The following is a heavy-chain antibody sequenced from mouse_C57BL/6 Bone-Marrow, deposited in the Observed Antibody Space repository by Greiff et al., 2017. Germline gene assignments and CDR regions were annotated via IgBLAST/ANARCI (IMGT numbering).Heavy chain of an antibody. J-gene: IGHJ4*01. V-gene: IGHV1-59*01. CDR3: ARLLSRAMDY. CDR2: IDPSDSYT. D-gene: IGHD2-1*01. CDR1: GYTFTSYW. Sequence: QVQLQQPGAELVRPGTSVKLSCKASGYTFTSYWMHWVKQRPGQGLEWIGVIDPSDSYTNYNQKFKGKATLTVDTSSSTAYMQLSSLTSEDSAVYYCARLLSRAMDYWGQENSDTVSS.